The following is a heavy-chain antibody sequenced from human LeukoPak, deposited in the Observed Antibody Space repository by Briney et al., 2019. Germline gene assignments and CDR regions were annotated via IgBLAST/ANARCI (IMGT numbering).Heavy chain of an antibody. CDR1: GFTFSSYA. D-gene: IGHD1-26*01. V-gene: IGHV3-30-3*01. CDR3: AREFGVGATYYFDY. Sequence: GGSLRLSCAASGFTFSSYAMHWVRQAPGKGLEWVAVISYDGSNKYYADSVKGRFTISRDNSKNTLYLQMNSLRAEDTAVYYCAREFGVGATYYFDYWGQGTLVTVSS. J-gene: IGHJ4*02. CDR2: ISYDGSNK.